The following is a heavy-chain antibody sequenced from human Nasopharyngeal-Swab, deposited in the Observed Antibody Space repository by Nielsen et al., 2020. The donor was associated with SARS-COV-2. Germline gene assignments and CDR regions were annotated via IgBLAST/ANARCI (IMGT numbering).Heavy chain of an antibody. CDR2: IDPSDSYT. CDR3: ARLIIAGQNWFDP. V-gene: IGHV5-10-1*01. Sequence: GASLKISWKGSGYSFTSYWLSWVRQMPGKGLEWMGRIDPSDSYTNYSPSFQGHVTISADKSISTAYLQWSSLKASDTAMYYCARLIIAGQNWFDPWGQGTLVTVSS. J-gene: IGHJ5*02. D-gene: IGHD6-13*01. CDR1: GYSFTSYW.